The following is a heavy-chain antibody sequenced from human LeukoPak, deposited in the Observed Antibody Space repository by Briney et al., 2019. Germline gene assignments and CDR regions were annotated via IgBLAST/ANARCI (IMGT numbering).Heavy chain of an antibody. CDR1: GYSFTNYW. CDR3: ARLGSSNFFDY. D-gene: IGHD6-13*01. Sequence: GESLKSSCKGSGYSFTNYWIGWVRQMPGKGLEWMGIIYPGDSDTRYSPSFQGQVTISADKSISTAYLQWSSLKASDTDMYYCARLGSSNFFDYWGQGSLDTVSS. V-gene: IGHV5-51*01. J-gene: IGHJ4*02. CDR2: IYPGDSDT.